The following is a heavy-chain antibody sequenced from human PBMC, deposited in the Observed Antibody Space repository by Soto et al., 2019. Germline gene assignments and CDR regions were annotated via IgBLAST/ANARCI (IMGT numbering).Heavy chain of an antibody. CDR2: INPRGGST. D-gene: IGHD3-10*01. Sequence: QVQLVQSGAEVKKPGASVKVSCNASGYTLSDYLIHWVRQAPGQGLEWVGTINPRGGSTRYAENFQGRVTMISDTSTSTIFLELSSLRSDDTAVFYCARGSGSFVYGMDVWGQGTTVTVSS. V-gene: IGHV1-46*01. CDR3: ARGSGSFVYGMDV. CDR1: GYTLSDYL. J-gene: IGHJ6*02.